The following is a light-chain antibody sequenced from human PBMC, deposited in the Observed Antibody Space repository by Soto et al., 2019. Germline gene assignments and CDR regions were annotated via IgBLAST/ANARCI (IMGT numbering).Light chain of an antibody. CDR2: EVT. V-gene: IGLV2-14*01. CDR1: NSDVANYDY. J-gene: IGLJ2*01. Sequence: QSALTQPASVSGSPGQSITLSCTGANSDVANYDYVSWYRQYPGLAPKVIISEVTNRPSVFSDRFSGSKSANTAYLTISGLQDEDEAYYYCCSHTISGAPVFGGGTKLTVL. CDR3: CSHTISGAPV.